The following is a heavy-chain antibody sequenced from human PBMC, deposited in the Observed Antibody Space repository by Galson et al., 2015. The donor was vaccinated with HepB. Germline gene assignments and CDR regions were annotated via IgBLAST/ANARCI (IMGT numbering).Heavy chain of an antibody. D-gene: IGHD6-6*01. Sequence: SVKVSCKASGFTFTSSAMQWVRQARGQRLEWIGWIVVGSGNTNYAQKFQERVTITRDMPTSTAYMELSSLRSEDTAVYYCAADWIGSSSYYYYGMDVWGQGTTVTVSS. J-gene: IGHJ6*02. CDR2: IVVGSGNT. V-gene: IGHV1-58*02. CDR3: AADWIGSSSYYYYGMDV. CDR1: GFTFTSSA.